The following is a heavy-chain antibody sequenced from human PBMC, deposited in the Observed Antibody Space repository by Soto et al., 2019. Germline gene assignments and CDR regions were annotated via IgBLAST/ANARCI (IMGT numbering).Heavy chain of an antibody. CDR2: ISGSGGST. V-gene: IGHV3-23*01. J-gene: IGHJ4*02. CDR1: GFTFSSYA. CDR3: AKLSDMYVVVIHCDY. Sequence: EVQLLESGGGLVQPGGSLRLSCAASGFTFSSYAMSWVRQAPGKGLEWVSAISGSGGSTYYADSVKGRFTISRDNYKNTLYLQMNTLIAEDTAVYYCAKLSDMYVVVIHCDYWGQGTLVTVSS. D-gene: IGHD3-22*01.